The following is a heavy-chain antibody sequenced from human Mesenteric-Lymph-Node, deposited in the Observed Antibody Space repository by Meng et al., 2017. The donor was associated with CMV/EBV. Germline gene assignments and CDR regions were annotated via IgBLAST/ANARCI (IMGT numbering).Heavy chain of an antibody. CDR2: IYYSGST. CDR3: ARHFSDIVVVPAAKETLPQKNNWFDP. CDR1: GGSISSSSYY. J-gene: IGHJ5*02. V-gene: IGHV4-39*01. D-gene: IGHD2-2*01. Sequence: SETLSLTCTVSGGSISSSSYYWGWLRQPPGKGLEWIGSIYYSGSTYYNPSLKSRVTISVDTTKNQFSLKLSSVTAADTAVYYCARHFSDIVVVPAAKETLPQKNNWFDPWGQGTLVTVSS.